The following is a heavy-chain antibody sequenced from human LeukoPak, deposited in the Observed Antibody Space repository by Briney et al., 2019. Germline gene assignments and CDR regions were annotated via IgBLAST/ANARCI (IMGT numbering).Heavy chain of an antibody. Sequence: ASVAVSCTASGYTFTGFYMYWVRQAPGQGLGWMGWINYNSGGTNYAQKFQGRVTMTRDKSISTVYMEQSRLRSDDTDLYYCARETVEGAHWFDPWGQGTPVTVFS. J-gene: IGHJ5*02. D-gene: IGHD2-15*01. CDR3: ARETVEGAHWFDP. V-gene: IGHV1-2*02. CDR2: INYNSGGT. CDR1: GYTFTGFY.